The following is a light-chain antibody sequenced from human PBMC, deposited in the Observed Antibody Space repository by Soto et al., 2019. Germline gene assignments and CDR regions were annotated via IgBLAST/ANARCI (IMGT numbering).Light chain of an antibody. CDR1: QSVSSSY. V-gene: IGKV3-11*01. Sequence: ENVLTHSPCTQCLSPGERATVACSASQSVSSSYLAWYQQKPGQAPRLLIYDVSNRATGTPARFSGSGSGTDFTLSISSLEPEDFAVYYCQQRSNGPPITFGQGTRLEIK. CDR2: DVS. CDR3: QQRSNGPPIT. J-gene: IGKJ5*01.